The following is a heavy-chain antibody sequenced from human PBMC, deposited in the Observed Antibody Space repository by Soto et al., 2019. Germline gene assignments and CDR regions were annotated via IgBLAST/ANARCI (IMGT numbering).Heavy chain of an antibody. V-gene: IGHV3-23*01. CDR2: ISGSGGST. CDR1: GFTLSDYG. J-gene: IGHJ4*02. Sequence: GGSLRLSCAASGFTLSDYGMSWVRQAPGKGLEWVSSISGSGGSTYYADSVKGRFTISRDNSKNTLYLQMNSLRAEDTAVYYCAKDRLHSNLPFRIAARPGGFDYWGQGTLVTVSS. CDR3: AKDRLHSNLPFRIAARPGGFDY. D-gene: IGHD6-6*01.